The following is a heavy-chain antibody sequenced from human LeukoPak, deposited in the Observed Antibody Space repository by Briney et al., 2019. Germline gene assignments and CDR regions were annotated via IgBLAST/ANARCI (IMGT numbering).Heavy chain of an antibody. CDR3: ARDVTNFSGAFDI. CDR2: IYYSGST. CDR1: GGSISSYY. Sequence: SETLSLTCTVSGGSISSYYWSWIRQPPGKGLEWIGYIYYSGSTNYNPSLKSRVTISVDTSKNQFSLKLSSVTAADTAVYYCARDVTNFSGAFDIWGQGTMVAVSS. J-gene: IGHJ3*02. V-gene: IGHV4-59*01. D-gene: IGHD1-1*01.